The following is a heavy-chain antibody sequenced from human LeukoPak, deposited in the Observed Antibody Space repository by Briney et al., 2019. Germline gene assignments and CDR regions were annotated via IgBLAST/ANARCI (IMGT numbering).Heavy chain of an antibody. CDR1: GGSISSGDYY. J-gene: IGHJ4*02. Sequence: PSQTLSLTCTVSGGSISSGDYYWSWIRQPPGKGLEWIRYIYYSGCTYYNPSLKSRVTISVDTSKNQFSLKLSSVTAADTAVYYCASSRGEGPFDYWGQGTLVTVSS. CDR3: ASSRGEGPFDY. CDR2: IYYSGCT. D-gene: IGHD3-16*01. V-gene: IGHV4-30-4*01.